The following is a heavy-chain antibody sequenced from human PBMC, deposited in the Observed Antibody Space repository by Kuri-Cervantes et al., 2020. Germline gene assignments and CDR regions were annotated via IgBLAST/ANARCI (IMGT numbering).Heavy chain of an antibody. CDR3: AKDVKGLTILQKVDY. CDR1: GFTFSSYA. Sequence: ETLSLTCAASGFTFSSYAMSWVRQAPGKGLEWVSAISGSGGSTYYADSVKGRFTISRDNSKNTLYLQMNSLRAEDTAVYYCAKDVKGLTILQKVDYWAQGTLVTVSS. J-gene: IGHJ4*02. V-gene: IGHV3-23*01. CDR2: ISGSGGST.